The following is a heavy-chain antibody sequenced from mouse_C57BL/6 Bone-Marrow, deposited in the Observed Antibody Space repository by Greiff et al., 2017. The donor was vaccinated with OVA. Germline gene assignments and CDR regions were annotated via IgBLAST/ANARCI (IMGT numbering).Heavy chain of an antibody. CDR1: GFTFSSYA. Sequence: EVQRVESGGGLVKPGGSLKLSCAASGFTFSSYAMSWVRQTPEKRLEWVATISDGGSYTYYPDNVKGRFTISRDNAKNNLYLQMSHLKSEDTAMYYCARESYYGSSPDYWGQGTTLTVSS. CDR3: ARESYYGSSPDY. J-gene: IGHJ2*01. CDR2: ISDGGSYT. D-gene: IGHD1-1*01. V-gene: IGHV5-4*01.